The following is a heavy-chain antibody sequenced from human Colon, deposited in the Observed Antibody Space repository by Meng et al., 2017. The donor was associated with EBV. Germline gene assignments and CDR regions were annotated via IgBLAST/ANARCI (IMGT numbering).Heavy chain of an antibody. V-gene: IGHV4-4*02. CDR3: ARGNAYNAPSFDY. Sequence: QVQVPGSGPGMVEPSGTLSLTCAVSGASISSNNWWSWVRQPPGKGLEWIGEIYHGGNTNYNPSLKSRVTISVDRSNDQFSLSLSSVTAADTAVYYCARGNAYNAPSFDYWGQGTLVTVSS. J-gene: IGHJ4*02. CDR1: GASISSNNW. D-gene: IGHD5-24*01. CDR2: IYHGGNT.